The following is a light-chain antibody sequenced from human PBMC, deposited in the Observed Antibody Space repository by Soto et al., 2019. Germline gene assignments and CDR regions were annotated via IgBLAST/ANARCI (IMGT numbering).Light chain of an antibody. V-gene: IGKV3-20*01. CDR3: QQYGKSPFT. CDR2: DAS. J-gene: IGKJ5*01. Sequence: DILLTQSPGTLSLSPGERATLSCRASQSVTSNHLAWYQQRPGQAPRLVLYDASNRATGTPDRFSGSGSGTDFTLTIRRLEAEDSAVYFCQQYGKSPFTFGRGTRLEIK. CDR1: QSVTSNH.